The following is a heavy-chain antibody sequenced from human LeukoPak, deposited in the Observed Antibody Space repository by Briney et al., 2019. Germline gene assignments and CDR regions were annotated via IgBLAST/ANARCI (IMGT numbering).Heavy chain of an antibody. V-gene: IGHV3-11*01. J-gene: IGHJ4*02. CDR1: GFTFSDYY. Sequence: GGSLRLSCAASGFTFSDYYMSWIRQAPGKGLEWVSYISSSGSTIYYADSVKGRFTISRDNAKNSLYLQMSSLRAEDTAVYYCAREVPNYYGSGEFDYWGQGTLVTVSS. CDR3: AREVPNYYGSGEFDY. CDR2: ISSSGSTI. D-gene: IGHD3-10*01.